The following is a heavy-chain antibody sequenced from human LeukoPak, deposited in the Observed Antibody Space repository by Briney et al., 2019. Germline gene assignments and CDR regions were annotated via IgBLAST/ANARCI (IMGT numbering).Heavy chain of an antibody. CDR2: IKEDGSNK. CDR3: ATAQKNDAFDI. V-gene: IGHV3-7*01. J-gene: IGHJ3*02. CDR1: GFTFSRYW. Sequence: GGSLRLSCAASGFTFSRYWMSWVRQAPGKGLEWVANIKEDGSNKYYADSVKGRFTISRDNSKNTLYLQMNSLRAEDTAVYYCATAQKNDAFDIWGQGTMVTVSS.